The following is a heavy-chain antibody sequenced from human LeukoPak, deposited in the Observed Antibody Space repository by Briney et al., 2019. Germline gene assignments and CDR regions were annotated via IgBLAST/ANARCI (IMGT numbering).Heavy chain of an antibody. CDR2: ISGRGASK. CDR3: AKFWRGYYDSSGYSLGDLDY. D-gene: IGHD3-22*01. CDR1: GLTFNNYA. V-gene: IGHV3-23*01. J-gene: IGHJ4*02. Sequence: PGGSLRLSCAVSGLTFNNYAMSWVRQAPGKGLEWVSGISGRGASKYYADSVKGRFTISRDNSKNTLYLQMNSLRAEDTAVYYCAKFWRGYYDSSGYSLGDLDYWGQGTLVTVSS.